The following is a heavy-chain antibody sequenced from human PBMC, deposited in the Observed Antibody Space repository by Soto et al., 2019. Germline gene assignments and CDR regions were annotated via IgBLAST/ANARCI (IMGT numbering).Heavy chain of an antibody. CDR2: IKQDGSKK. D-gene: IGHD6-13*01. Sequence: GGSLRLSCAASGFTFSSYWMTWVRQAPGKGLQWVANIKQDGSKKDYVDSVKGRFTISRDNAKNSLYLQMNSLRAEDTALYYFARFIPTTAAGTDYWGQGTLVTVSS. CDR3: ARFIPTTAAGTDY. V-gene: IGHV3-7*02. J-gene: IGHJ4*02. CDR1: GFTFSSYW.